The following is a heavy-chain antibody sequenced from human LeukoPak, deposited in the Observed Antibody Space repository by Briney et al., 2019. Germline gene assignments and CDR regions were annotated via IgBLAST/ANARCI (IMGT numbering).Heavy chain of an antibody. D-gene: IGHD3-9*01. CDR1: GGSFSGYY. CDR2: INHSGST. CDR3: ARARAYYDILTGSTGPIWGRYFDY. V-gene: IGHV4-34*01. J-gene: IGHJ4*02. Sequence: PSETLSLTCAVYGGSFSGYYWSWIRQPPGKGLEWIGEINHSGSTNYNPSLKSRVTISVDTSKNQFSLKLSSVTAADTAVYYCARARAYYDILTGSTGPIWGRYFDYWGQGTLVTVSS.